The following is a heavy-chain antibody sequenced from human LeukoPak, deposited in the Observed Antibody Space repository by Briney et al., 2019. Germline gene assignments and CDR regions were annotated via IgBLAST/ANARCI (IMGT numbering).Heavy chain of an antibody. D-gene: IGHD6-13*01. V-gene: IGHV4-39*01. Sequence: PSETLSLTCTVSGVSISSSSYYWGWIRQPPGKGLEWIGSIYYSGSTYYNPSLKSRVTISVDTSKNQFSLKLSSVTAADTAVYYCARLWVSSWVRYYFDYWGQGTLVTVSS. CDR1: GVSISSSSYY. J-gene: IGHJ4*02. CDR2: IYYSGST. CDR3: ARLWVSSWVRYYFDY.